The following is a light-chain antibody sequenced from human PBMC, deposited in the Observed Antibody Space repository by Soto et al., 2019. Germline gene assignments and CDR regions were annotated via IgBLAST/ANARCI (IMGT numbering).Light chain of an antibody. CDR1: QSIRYY. CDR2: GAS. V-gene: IGKV1-5*01. J-gene: IGKJ1*01. CDR3: QHHNSYSQT. Sequence: DIQLTQSPPTLSASVGDRVTITCRASQSIRYYLAWYQQMPGKAPKLLIYGASSLQSGVPSRFSGSGSGTEFTLTISSLQPVDFATYFCQHHNSYSQTFGQGTNVDIK.